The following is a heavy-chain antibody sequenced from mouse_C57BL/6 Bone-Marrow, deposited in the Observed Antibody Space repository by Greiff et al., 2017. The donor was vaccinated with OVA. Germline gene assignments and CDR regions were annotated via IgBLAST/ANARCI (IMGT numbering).Heavy chain of an antibody. V-gene: IGHV5-16*01. D-gene: IGHD1-1*01. J-gene: IGHJ4*01. CDR1: GFTFSDYY. CDR2: INYDGSST. Sequence: EVHLVESEGGLVQPGSSMKLSCTASGFTFSDYYMAWVRQVPEKGLEWVANINYDGSSTYYLDSLKSRFIISRDNAKNILYLQMSSLKSEDTATYYCARVVLRWGYAMDYWGQGTSVTVSS. CDR3: ARVVLRWGYAMDY.